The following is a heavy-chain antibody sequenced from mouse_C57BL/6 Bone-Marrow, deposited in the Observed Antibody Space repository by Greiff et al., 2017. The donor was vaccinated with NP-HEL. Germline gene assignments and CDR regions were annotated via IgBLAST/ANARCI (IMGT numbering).Heavy chain of an antibody. CDR3: ARTGYGDDVGYFDV. V-gene: IGHV1-82*01. Sequence: QVQLKESGPELVKPGASVKISCKASGYAFSSSWMNWVKQRPGKGLEWIGRIYPGDGDTNYNGKFKGKATLTADKSSSTAYMQLSSLTSEDSAVYFCARTGYGDDVGYFDVWGTGTTVTVSS. J-gene: IGHJ1*03. CDR1: GYAFSSSW. D-gene: IGHD2-2*01. CDR2: IYPGDGDT.